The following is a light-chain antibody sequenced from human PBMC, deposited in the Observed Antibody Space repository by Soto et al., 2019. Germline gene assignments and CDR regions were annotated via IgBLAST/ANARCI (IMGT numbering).Light chain of an antibody. V-gene: IGKV1-33*01. Sequence: DIQMTQSPSSLSASVGDRVTITCQASQDINNYLNWYQQKPGKAPELLIYDASNLQTGVPTRFSGSGSEKHFTFTISSLQPEDIATYFCQQYDFLVTFGQGTRLEIQ. CDR2: DAS. CDR1: QDINNY. J-gene: IGKJ5*01. CDR3: QQYDFLVT.